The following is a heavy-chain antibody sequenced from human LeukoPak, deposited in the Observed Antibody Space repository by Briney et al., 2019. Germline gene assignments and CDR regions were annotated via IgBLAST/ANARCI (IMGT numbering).Heavy chain of an antibody. CDR2: ISHNGDTK. CDR1: GFTFSDHY. J-gene: IGHJ4*02. Sequence: GGSLRLSCAASGFTFSDHYMIGLRQAPGKGLESISYISHNGDTKYYADSVKGRLSISRDNAKSSLYLEMNSLRVEDTAVYYCARDRHGYFDYWGQGTLVTVSS. D-gene: IGHD6-13*01. CDR3: ARDRHGYFDY. V-gene: IGHV3-11*01.